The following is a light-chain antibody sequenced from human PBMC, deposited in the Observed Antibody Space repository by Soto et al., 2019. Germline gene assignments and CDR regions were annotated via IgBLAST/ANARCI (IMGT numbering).Light chain of an antibody. CDR3: ATWDGSLPAEV. Sequence: QSVLTQPPSVSAAPGQTVTISCSGTSSNIGNNYVSWYQQLPGTAPKLLIYDNNKRPPGIPARFSGSKSGTSGTLDITGLQTGDEADDYCATWDGSLPAEVFGGGTKLTVL. CDR2: DNN. CDR1: SSNIGNNY. V-gene: IGLV1-51*01. J-gene: IGLJ3*02.